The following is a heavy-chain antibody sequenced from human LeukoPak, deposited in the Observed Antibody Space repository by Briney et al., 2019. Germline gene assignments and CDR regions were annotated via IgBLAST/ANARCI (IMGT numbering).Heavy chain of an antibody. Sequence: PSQTLSLTCTVSGGSISSGSYYWSWIRQPAGKGLEWIGRIYTSGSTNYNPSLKSRVTISVDTSKNQFSLKLSSVTAADTAVYYCAREGGEGYDFWSGYSSQYYFDYWGQGTLVTVSS. CDR3: AREGGEGYDFWSGYSSQYYFDY. V-gene: IGHV4-61*02. CDR1: GGSISSGSYY. J-gene: IGHJ4*02. D-gene: IGHD3-3*01. CDR2: IYTSGST.